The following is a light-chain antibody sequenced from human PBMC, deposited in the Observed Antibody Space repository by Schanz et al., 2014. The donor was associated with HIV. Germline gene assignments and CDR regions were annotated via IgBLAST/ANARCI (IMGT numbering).Light chain of an antibody. CDR3: GSYTSSSTWV. J-gene: IGLJ3*02. CDR1: SSDVGGYNY. V-gene: IGLV2-14*03. Sequence: QSALTQPPSASGSPGQSVTISCTGTSSDVGGYNYVSWYQQHPDKAPRVVIYDVSNRPSGVSNRFSGSKFGNTASLTISGLQAEDEADYYCGSYTSSSTWVFGGGTKLTVL. CDR2: DVS.